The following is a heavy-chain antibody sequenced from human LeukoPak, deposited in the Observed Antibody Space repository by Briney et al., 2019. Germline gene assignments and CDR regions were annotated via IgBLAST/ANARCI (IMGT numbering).Heavy chain of an antibody. D-gene: IGHD2-8*01. J-gene: IGHJ4*02. CDR3: ARGTNDFDY. CDR1: GGSIRSSYYY. Sequence: SETLSLTCTVSGGSIRSSYYYWGWIRQPPGKGLEWIGSIYDSGSTYYNPSLKSRVTISVDTSKNQFSLKLSSVTAADTAVYYCARGTNDFDYWGQGILVTVSS. V-gene: IGHV4-39*07. CDR2: IYDSGST.